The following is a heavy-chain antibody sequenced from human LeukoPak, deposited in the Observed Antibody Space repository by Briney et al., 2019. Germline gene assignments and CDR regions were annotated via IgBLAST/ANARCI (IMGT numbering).Heavy chain of an antibody. J-gene: IGHJ4*02. CDR3: ARGPLAAAGRIDY. CDR2: IIPILGIA. Sequence: GASVKVSCKASGGTFSSYAISWVRQAPGQGLEWMGRIIPILGIANYAQKLQGRVTMTTDTSTSTAYMELRSLRSDDTAVYYCARGPLAAAGRIDYWGQGTLVTVSS. V-gene: IGHV1-69*04. CDR1: GGTFSSYA. D-gene: IGHD6-13*01.